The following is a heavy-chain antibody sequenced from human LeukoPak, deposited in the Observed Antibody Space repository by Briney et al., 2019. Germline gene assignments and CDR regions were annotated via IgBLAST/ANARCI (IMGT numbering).Heavy chain of an antibody. CDR1: GYTFARYG. V-gene: IGHV1-18*01. CDR2: ISANSGYT. D-gene: IGHD3-10*01. J-gene: IGHJ4*02. CDR3: TRDPAHEEVRGIFIPYFDC. Sequence: GASVKVSCKASGYTFARYGTSWVRQAPGQGLEWMGWISANSGYTNYAQNLQGRLTMTTDTSTSTAYMELRSLRADDTAMYYCTRDPAHEEVRGIFIPYFDCWGQGTLVTVSS.